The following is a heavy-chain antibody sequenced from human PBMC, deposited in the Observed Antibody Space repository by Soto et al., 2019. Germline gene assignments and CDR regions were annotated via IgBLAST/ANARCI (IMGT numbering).Heavy chain of an antibody. CDR3: ARDLGGSSDY. CDR2: IIPILGIA. J-gene: IGHJ4*02. V-gene: IGHV1-69*08. Sequence: QVQLVQSGAEVKKPGSSVKVSCKASGGTFSSYTISWVRQAPGQGLEWMGRIIPILGIANYAEKFQGRVTITANKATSTAYMELSSLRSEDTAVYYCARDLGGSSDYWGQGTLVTVSS. D-gene: IGHD1-26*01. CDR1: GGTFSSYT.